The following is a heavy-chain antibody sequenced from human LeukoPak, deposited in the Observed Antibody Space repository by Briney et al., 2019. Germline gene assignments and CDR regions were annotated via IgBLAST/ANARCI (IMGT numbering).Heavy chain of an antibody. Sequence: ASVKVSCKASGYTFTSYYMHWVRQAPGQGLEWMGIINPSGGSTSYAQKFQGRVTMTRDTSTSTVYMELSSLRPEDTAVYYCARGPGYSYGFGYYYYYGMDVWGQGTTVTVSS. J-gene: IGHJ6*02. CDR3: ARGPGYSYGFGYYYYYGMDV. CDR2: INPSGGST. V-gene: IGHV1-46*01. D-gene: IGHD5-18*01. CDR1: GYTFTSYY.